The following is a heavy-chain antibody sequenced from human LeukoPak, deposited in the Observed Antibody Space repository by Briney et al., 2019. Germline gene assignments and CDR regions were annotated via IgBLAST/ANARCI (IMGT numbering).Heavy chain of an antibody. Sequence: SETLSLTCTVSGGSISSYYWSWIRRPAGKGLEWIGRIYTSGSTNYNPSLKSRVTMSVDTSKNQFSLKLSSVTAADTAVYYCARASSNYGDYDGAFDIWGQGTMVTVSS. D-gene: IGHD4-17*01. CDR1: GGSISSYY. CDR2: IYTSGST. V-gene: IGHV4-4*07. CDR3: ARASSNYGDYDGAFDI. J-gene: IGHJ3*02.